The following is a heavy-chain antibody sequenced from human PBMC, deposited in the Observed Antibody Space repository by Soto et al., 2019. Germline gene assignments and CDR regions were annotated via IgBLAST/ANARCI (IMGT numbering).Heavy chain of an antibody. J-gene: IGHJ1*01. CDR1: GFTFDDYA. Sequence: SLRLSCAPSGFTFDDYAMHWVRQAPGKGLEWVSYITWNSGYIGYADSVKGRFTISRDNANNSLYLQMNSLKTEDTAFYYCAKALYGSSSSPIDFWGQGTLVTVSS. V-gene: IGHV3-9*01. CDR2: ITWNSGYI. CDR3: AKALYGSSSSPIDF. D-gene: IGHD6-13*01.